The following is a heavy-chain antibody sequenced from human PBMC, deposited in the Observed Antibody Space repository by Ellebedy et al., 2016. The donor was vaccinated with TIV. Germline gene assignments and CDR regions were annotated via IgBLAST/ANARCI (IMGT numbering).Heavy chain of an antibody. CDR3: AKIRAQWEPLDY. V-gene: IGHV3-30*18. D-gene: IGHD1-26*01. Sequence: GGSLRLXXAASGLTFSGFAIHWVRQAPGKGLEWVAVISDDGSNKYYIDSVKGRFTISRDNSKNTLYLQMNSLRAEDTAVYYCAKIRAQWEPLDYWGQGTLVTVSS. CDR2: ISDDGSNK. CDR1: GLTFSGFA. J-gene: IGHJ4*02.